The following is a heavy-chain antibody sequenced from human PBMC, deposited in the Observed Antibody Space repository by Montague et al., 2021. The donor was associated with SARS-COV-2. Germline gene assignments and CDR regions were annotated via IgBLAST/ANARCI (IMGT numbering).Heavy chain of an antibody. CDR3: ARPTAWNVAPSYFDY. CDR2: IFYDGTS. Sequence: SETLSPTCTVSGVSISSAHYCWGWVRQTPGKGLEWIGNIFYDGTSRSNPSLNSRVTIPVDTSKNQLSLRLSSVTAADTAVYFCARPTAWNVAPSYFDYWGQGTVVTVSS. V-gene: IGHV4-39*01. D-gene: IGHD1-1*01. J-gene: IGHJ4*02. CDR1: GVSISSAHYC.